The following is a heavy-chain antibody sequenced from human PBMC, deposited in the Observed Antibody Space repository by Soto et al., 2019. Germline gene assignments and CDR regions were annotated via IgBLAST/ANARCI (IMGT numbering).Heavy chain of an antibody. CDR1: GFTFNNYA. CDR2: ISVSGANT. D-gene: IGHD3-9*01. Sequence: DVQLLDSGGGLVQPGGSLRLSCAASGFTFNNYAMSWVRQAPGKGLEWVSTISVSGANTYYADSVKGRFTISRDDSKNTLYLQMHSLGAADTAVYYCAKDMGLGVIAGYPHDCWGQGTLVTVSS. CDR3: AKDMGLGVIAGYPHDC. J-gene: IGHJ4*02. V-gene: IGHV3-23*01.